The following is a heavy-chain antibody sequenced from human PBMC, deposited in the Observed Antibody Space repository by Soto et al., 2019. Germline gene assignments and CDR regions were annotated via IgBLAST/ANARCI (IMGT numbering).Heavy chain of an antibody. Sequence: SGPTLVNHTQTLKLTCTFSGFSLSTSGMCMSWIRQPPGKALEWLARIDWDDDKYYSTSLKTRLTISKDTSKNQVVLTMTNMDPVDTATYYCARSTYYYDSSGYGFYYFDYWGQGTLVTVSS. CDR3: ARSTYYYDSSGYGFYYFDY. J-gene: IGHJ4*02. CDR1: GFSLSTSGMC. V-gene: IGHV2-70*11. CDR2: IDWDDDK. D-gene: IGHD3-22*01.